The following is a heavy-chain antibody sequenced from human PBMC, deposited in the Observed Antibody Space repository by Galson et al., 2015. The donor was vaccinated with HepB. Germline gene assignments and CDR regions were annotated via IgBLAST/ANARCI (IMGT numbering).Heavy chain of an antibody. V-gene: IGHV3-30*18. Sequence: SLRLSCAASGFTFSSYGMHWVRQAPGKGLEWVAVISYDGSNKYYADSVKGRFTISRDNSKNTLYLQMNSLRAEDTAVYYCAKLDGSSWDPWVDYWGQGTLVTVSS. CDR2: ISYDGSNK. CDR1: GFTFSSYG. J-gene: IGHJ4*02. CDR3: AKLDGSSWDPWVDY. D-gene: IGHD6-13*01.